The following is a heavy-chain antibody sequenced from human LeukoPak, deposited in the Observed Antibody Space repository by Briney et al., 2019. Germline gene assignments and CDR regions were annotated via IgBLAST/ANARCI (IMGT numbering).Heavy chain of an antibody. CDR2: IKHDGSEK. D-gene: IGHD3-22*01. CDR3: ATPLDYYDRSDSHQGGD. V-gene: IGHV3-7*03. Sequence: GGSLRLSCAASGFTFSSHWMNWVRQAPGKGLEWVANIKHDGSEKNYVDSVKGRFTISRDNAKNSLYLQMNSLRAEDTAVYYCATPLDYYDRSDSHQGGDWGQGTLVTVSS. J-gene: IGHJ4*02. CDR1: GFTFSSHW.